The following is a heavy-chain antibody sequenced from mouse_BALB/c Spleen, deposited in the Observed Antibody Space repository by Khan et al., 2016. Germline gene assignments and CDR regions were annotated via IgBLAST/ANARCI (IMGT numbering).Heavy chain of an antibody. D-gene: IGHD2-4*01. CDR2: IDPANGHT. J-gene: IGHJ3*01. CDR3: SRSPYEYDVEFAY. CDR1: GFNIKDTY. V-gene: IGHV14-3*02. Sequence: VQLQQSGAELVKPGASVKLSCTASGFNIKDTYMHWVKQRPEQGLEWIGRIDPANGHTKYDPKFQGKATITADTSSNTAYLQLSSLTSEETTVYYCSRSPYEYDVEFAYCGQGTLVTVSA.